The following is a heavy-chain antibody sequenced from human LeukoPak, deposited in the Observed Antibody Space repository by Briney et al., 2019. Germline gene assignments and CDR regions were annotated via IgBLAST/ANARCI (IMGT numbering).Heavy chain of an antibody. Sequence: PGGSLRLSCAVSGVNLNSYAMHWVRQAPGKGLEWVAVILHDEADSFYADSVQSGFTISRETSKRLRYLQMNSLRVEDTAVYYCAKEYTPSSPLGELDSWGQGTLVTVSS. CDR1: GVNLNSYA. CDR3: AKEYTPSSPLGELDS. D-gene: IGHD6-6*01. J-gene: IGHJ4*02. CDR2: ILHDEADS. V-gene: IGHV3-30*02.